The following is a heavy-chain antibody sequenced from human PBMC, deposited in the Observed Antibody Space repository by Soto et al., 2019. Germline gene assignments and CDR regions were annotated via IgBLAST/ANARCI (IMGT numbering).Heavy chain of an antibody. CDR1: GFTFSSYA. CDR2: ISGGGGST. Sequence: EVQLVESGGGSLQPGGSLRLSCVASGFTFSSYAMSWVRQAPGKGLEWVSGISGGGGSTHYADSVKGRFTISRDNSKNTLYLQMDSLRAEDTALDYCAKAPSVVVVAAGYLGVYWGQGTLVTVSS. J-gene: IGHJ4*02. V-gene: IGHV3-23*04. CDR3: AKAPSVVVVAAGYLGVY. D-gene: IGHD2-15*01.